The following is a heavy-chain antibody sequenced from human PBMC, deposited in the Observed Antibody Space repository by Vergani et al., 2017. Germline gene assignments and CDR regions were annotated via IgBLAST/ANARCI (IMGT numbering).Heavy chain of an antibody. CDR3: ARAACGDIVVVVAATLHDAFDI. CDR2: ISGSGGST. CDR1: GFTFSSYA. Sequence: EVQLVESGGGLVQPGGSLRLSCAASGFTFSSYAMSWVRQAPGKGLEWVSAISGSGGSTYYADSVKGRFTISRDNSKNTLYLQMNSLRAEDTAVYYCARAACGDIVVVVAATLHDAFDIWGQGTMVTVSS. D-gene: IGHD2-15*01. V-gene: IGHV3-23*04. J-gene: IGHJ3*02.